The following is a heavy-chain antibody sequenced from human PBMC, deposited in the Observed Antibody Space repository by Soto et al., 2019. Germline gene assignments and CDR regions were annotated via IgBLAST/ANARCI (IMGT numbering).Heavy chain of an antibody. CDR2: IYYSGST. J-gene: IGHJ4*02. Sequence: PSETQCLTCTVAGGSIRSYYWSWIRQPPGKGLEWIGYIYYSGSTNYNPSLKSRVTISVDTSKNQFSLKLDSVTAADTAVYYCARLGGYYQAFDNWGQGTLVTVSS. CDR1: GGSIRSYY. CDR3: ARLGGYYQAFDN. D-gene: IGHD3-3*01. V-gene: IGHV4-59*08.